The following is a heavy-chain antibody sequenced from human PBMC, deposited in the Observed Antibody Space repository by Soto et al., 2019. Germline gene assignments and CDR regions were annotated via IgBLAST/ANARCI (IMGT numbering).Heavy chain of an antibody. CDR3: TRGSQNVYGDSRWFDP. CDR1: VGSFSGYY. J-gene: IGHJ5*02. V-gene: IGHV4-34*01. D-gene: IGHD4-17*01. Sequence: SEILSLTCAVYVGSFSGYYWSWIRQPPGKGLEWIGQIDHSGNTNYNSSLKSRVTLSVDTSKNQFSLNLRSVTAADTAVYYCTRGSQNVYGDSRWFDPWGQGTLVTVSS. CDR2: IDHSGNT.